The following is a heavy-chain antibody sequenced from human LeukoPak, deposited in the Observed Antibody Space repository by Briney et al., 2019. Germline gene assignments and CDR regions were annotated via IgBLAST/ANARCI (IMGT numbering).Heavy chain of an antibody. CDR1: GYTFTSYA. J-gene: IGHJ5*02. V-gene: IGHV1-3*01. Sequence: GASVKVSCKASGYTFTSYAMHWVRQAPGQRLEWMGWINAGNGNTKYSQKFQGRVTITRDTSASTAYMELSSLRSEDTAVYYCARVPGIAAASRFDPWGQGTLVTVSS. CDR3: ARVPGIAAASRFDP. D-gene: IGHD6-13*01. CDR2: INAGNGNT.